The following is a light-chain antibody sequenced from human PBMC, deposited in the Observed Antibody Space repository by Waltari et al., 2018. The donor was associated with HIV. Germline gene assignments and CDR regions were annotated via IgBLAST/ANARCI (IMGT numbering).Light chain of an antibody. CDR1: QDISNY. Sequence: DIQMTQSPSSLSASVGDRVTITCKASQDISNYLNWYQQKPGKAPKLLIYDASNLETGVPSRFSGSGSRTDFTFTISSLQPEDIATDYCQQYDNLPSTFGQGTRLEIK. V-gene: IGKV1-33*01. CDR3: QQYDNLPST. CDR2: DAS. J-gene: IGKJ5*01.